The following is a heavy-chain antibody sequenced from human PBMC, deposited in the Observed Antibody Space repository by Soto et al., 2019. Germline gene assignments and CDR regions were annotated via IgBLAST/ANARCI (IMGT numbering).Heavy chain of an antibody. J-gene: IGHJ4*02. V-gene: IGHV4-59*08. Sequence: SETLSLTCIVSGGSISSYYWSWIRQPPGKGLEWIGYIYYSGSTNYNPSLKSRVTISVDTSKNQFSLKLSSVTAADTAVYYCARHIGRGFDYWGQGTLVTVSS. D-gene: IGHD3-16*02. CDR2: IYYSGST. CDR1: GGSISSYY. CDR3: ARHIGRGFDY.